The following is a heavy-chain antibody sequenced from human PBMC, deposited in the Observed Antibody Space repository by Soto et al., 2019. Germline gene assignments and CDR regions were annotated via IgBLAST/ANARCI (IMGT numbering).Heavy chain of an antibody. J-gene: IGHJ3*02. CDR1: GGTVSSYG. CDR2: IWYDGSNK. CDR3: ARPTGYCSSTSCTITLEAAFDI. D-gene: IGHD2-2*01. Sequence: GGALRRSGAASGGTVSSYGRHWVRQAPGKGLEWVAVIWYDGSNKYYADSVKGRFTISRDNSKNTLYLQMNSLRAEDTAVYYCARPTGYCSSTSCTITLEAAFDIWGQGTMVNLSS. V-gene: IGHV3-33*01.